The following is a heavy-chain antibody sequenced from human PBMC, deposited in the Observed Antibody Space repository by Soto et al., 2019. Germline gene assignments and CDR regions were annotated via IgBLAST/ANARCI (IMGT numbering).Heavy chain of an antibody. J-gene: IGHJ6*03. CDR1: GYTFTSYD. D-gene: IGHD3-10*01. V-gene: IGHV1-8*01. Sequence: ASVKVSCKASGYTFTSYDINWVRQATGQGLEWMGWMNPNSGNTGYAQKFQGRVTMTRNTSISTAYMELSSLRSEDTAVYYCARVKALTWFGELLSSSYYYYYMDVWGKGTTVTVSS. CDR2: MNPNSGNT. CDR3: ARVKALTWFGELLSSSYYYYYMDV.